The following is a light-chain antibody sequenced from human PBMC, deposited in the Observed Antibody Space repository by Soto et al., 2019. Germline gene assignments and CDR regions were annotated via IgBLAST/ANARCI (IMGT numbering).Light chain of an antibody. Sequence: VLTHAPGPLSLSPGERAALSCRASQPVSSNFLAWYQQKPGQAPRLLIYGVSSRASGIPDRFFGSGSGTDFTLTINRLEPEDSAVYYCQQRHMWPITFGQGTRLEIK. CDR3: QQRHMWPIT. CDR2: GVS. CDR1: QPVSSNF. J-gene: IGKJ5*01. V-gene: IGKV3D-20*02.